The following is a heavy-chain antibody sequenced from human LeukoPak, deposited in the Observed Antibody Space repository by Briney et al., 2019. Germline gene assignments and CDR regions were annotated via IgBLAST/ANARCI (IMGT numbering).Heavy chain of an antibody. Sequence: GGSLRLSCAASGFTFSSYSMNWVRQAPGKGLEWVSSISSSSSYIYYADSVKGRFTISRDNAKNSLYLQMNSLRAEDTAVYYCARVHLDYSDFDYWGQGTLVTVSS. D-gene: IGHD4-11*01. CDR3: ARVHLDYSDFDY. CDR1: GFTFSSYS. V-gene: IGHV3-21*01. J-gene: IGHJ4*02. CDR2: ISSSSSYI.